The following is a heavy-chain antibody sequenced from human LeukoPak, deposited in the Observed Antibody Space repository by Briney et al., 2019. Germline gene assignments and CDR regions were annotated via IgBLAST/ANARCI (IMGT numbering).Heavy chain of an antibody. CDR2: TNPNSGGT. J-gene: IGHJ4*02. V-gene: IGHV1-2*02. D-gene: IGHD3-10*02. Sequence: ASVKVSCKASGYTFTGYYMHWVRQAPGQGLEWIGWTNPNSGGTNYAQKFQGRVTMTRDTSISTAYMELSRLRSDDTAVYYCARFHGNMFSFDYWGQGTLVTVSS. CDR3: ARFHGNMFSFDY. CDR1: GYTFTGYY.